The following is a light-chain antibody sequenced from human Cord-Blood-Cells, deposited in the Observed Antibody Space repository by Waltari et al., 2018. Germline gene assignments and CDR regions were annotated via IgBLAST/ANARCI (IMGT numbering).Light chain of an antibody. V-gene: IGLV2-23*01. CDR1: SRAVGSLNL. Sequence: QSGLTQPASVSGSPGQSITISFTGTSRAVGSLNLVSWYQQHPGKAPKLMIYEGSKRPSGVSNRFSGSKSCNTASLTISGLQAEDEADYYCCSYAGSSTWVFGGGTKLTVL. CDR3: CSYAGSSTWV. J-gene: IGLJ3*02. CDR2: EGS.